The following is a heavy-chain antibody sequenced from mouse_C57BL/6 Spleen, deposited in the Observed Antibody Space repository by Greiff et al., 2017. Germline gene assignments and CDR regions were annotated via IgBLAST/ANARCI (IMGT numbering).Heavy chain of an antibody. Sequence: VQLQQSGAELVRPGASVTLSCKASGYTFTDYDMHWVKQTPVHGLEWIGDIDPEPGGTAYNQKFKGKAILTANKSSSTAYMELRSLTSEDSAVYYCTRYSSGYVDFAYGGQETRVTVSA. D-gene: IGHD3-2*02. J-gene: IGHJ3*01. CDR1: GYTFTDYD. CDR2: IDPEPGGT. V-gene: IGHV1-15*01. CDR3: TRYSSGYVDFAY.